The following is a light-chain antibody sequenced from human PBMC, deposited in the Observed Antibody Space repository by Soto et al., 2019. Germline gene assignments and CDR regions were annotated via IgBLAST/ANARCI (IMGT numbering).Light chain of an antibody. V-gene: IGKV1-5*03. Sequence: IQIAQSPSPPSSSLGDRVTIPCRASQSISSWLAWYQQKPGKAPKLLIYKASSLESGVPSRFSGSGSGTEFTLTISSLQPDDFATYYCQQYNSYSRTFGQGTKVDIK. CDR2: KAS. CDR3: QQYNSYSRT. J-gene: IGKJ1*01. CDR1: QSISSW.